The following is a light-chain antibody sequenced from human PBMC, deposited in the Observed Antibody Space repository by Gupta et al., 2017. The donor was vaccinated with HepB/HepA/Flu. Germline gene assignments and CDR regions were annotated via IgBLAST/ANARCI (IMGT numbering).Light chain of an antibody. CDR3: QQDGSSSYT. J-gene: IGKJ2*01. Sequence: EIVLTQSPGTLSLSPGERATLSCRASQSVSTTYLAWYQQKPGQAPRLLIYGASSRATGIPDRFSGSGSGTEFTLTINRLEPEDFAVYYCQQDGSSSYTFGQGTKMEIK. V-gene: IGKV3-20*01. CDR1: QSVSTTY. CDR2: GAS.